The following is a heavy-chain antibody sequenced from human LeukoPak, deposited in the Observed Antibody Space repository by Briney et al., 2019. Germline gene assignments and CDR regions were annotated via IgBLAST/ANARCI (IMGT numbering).Heavy chain of an antibody. CDR3: AKDFRIGYSAHFDY. CDR1: GFTFRSHA. D-gene: IGHD2-21*01. V-gene: IGHV3-23*01. Sequence: GGSLRLSCVGSGFTFRSHAMSWVHQAPEKGLEFVSGIYENGGTTYYADSVKGRFSISRDNSKNTLYLQMDSLRGEDTAVYYCAKDFRIGYSAHFDYWGQGALVTVSS. CDR2: IYENGGTT. J-gene: IGHJ4*02.